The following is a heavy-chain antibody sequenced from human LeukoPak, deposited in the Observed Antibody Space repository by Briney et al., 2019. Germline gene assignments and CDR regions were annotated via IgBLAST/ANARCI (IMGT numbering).Heavy chain of an antibody. J-gene: IGHJ4*02. CDR2: ISYSGST. V-gene: IGHV4-59*01. D-gene: IGHD3-10*01. CDR1: RGSISGYY. Sequence: PSETLSLTCTVSRGSISGYYRSWIRQPPGKGLEWIGYISYSGSTNYNPSLKSRVTISVDTSKNQFSLKLSSVTAADTAVYYCARLAMLRGVPYFDYWGQGALVTVSS. CDR3: ARLAMLRGVPYFDY.